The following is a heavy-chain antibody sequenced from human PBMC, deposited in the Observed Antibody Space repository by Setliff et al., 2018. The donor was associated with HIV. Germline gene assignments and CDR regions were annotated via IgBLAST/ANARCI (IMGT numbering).Heavy chain of an antibody. CDR1: GYTFNDNY. CDR3: ARGEGSGWDTVEENYYNLDV. Sequence: GASVKVSCKASGYTFNDNYIHWVRQAPGQGLEWMGRISPDIGDTNYAQMFHGRVTMTRDTSISTAYMELSSLKSDDTAVYYCARGEGSGWDTVEENYYNLDVWGPGTTVTVSS. V-gene: IGHV1-2*06. CDR2: ISPDIGDT. J-gene: IGHJ6*02. D-gene: IGHD6-19*01.